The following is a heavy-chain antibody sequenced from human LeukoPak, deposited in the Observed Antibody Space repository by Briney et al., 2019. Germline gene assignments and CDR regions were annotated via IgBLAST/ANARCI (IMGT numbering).Heavy chain of an antibody. J-gene: IGHJ4*02. Sequence: SETLSLTCTVSGGSISGYYWSWIRQPPGKGLEGIGEINHSGSTNYNPSLKSRVPISVDTSKNQFSLKLSSVTAADTAVYYCARGKRGYSSSWYDYWGQGTMVTVSS. CDR1: GGSISGYY. CDR3: ARGKRGYSSSWYDY. CDR2: INHSGST. D-gene: IGHD6-13*01. V-gene: IGHV4-34*01.